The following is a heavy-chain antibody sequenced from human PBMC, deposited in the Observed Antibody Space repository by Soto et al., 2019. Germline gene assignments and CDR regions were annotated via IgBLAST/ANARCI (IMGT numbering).Heavy chain of an antibody. CDR2: INPKSGGT. Sequence: ASVKVSCKASGYSFTDYHIHWVRQAPGQGLEWLGRINPKSGGTSTAQKFQGWVTMTRDRSISTVYMELTRLRSDDTAVYFCARGHSADCSNGVCSFFYNHEMDVWGQGTTVTVSS. CDR3: ARGHSADCSNGVCSFFYNHEMDV. CDR1: GYSFTDYH. D-gene: IGHD2-8*01. V-gene: IGHV1-2*04. J-gene: IGHJ6*02.